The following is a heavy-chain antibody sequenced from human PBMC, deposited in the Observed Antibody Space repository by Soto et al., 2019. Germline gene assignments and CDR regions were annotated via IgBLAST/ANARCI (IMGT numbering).Heavy chain of an antibody. CDR1: GFTFSSYS. CDR3: ARDGELLWVGEVSADAFDI. J-gene: IGHJ3*02. CDR2: ISSSSSYI. Sequence: GGSLRLSCAASGFTFSSYSMNWVRQAPGKGLEWVSSISSSSSYIYYADSVKGRFTISRDNAKNSLYLQMNSLRAEDTAVYYCARDGELLWVGEVSADAFDIWGQGTMVTVSS. D-gene: IGHD3-10*01. V-gene: IGHV3-21*01.